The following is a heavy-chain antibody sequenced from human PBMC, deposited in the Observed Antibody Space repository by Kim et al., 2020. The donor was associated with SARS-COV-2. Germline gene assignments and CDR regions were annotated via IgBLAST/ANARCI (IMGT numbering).Heavy chain of an antibody. J-gene: IGHJ6*02. CDR1: GGSFSGYY. D-gene: IGHD2-15*01. CDR3: ARKGVVVAATHGLNGMDV. V-gene: IGHV4-34*01. Sequence: SETLSLTCAVYGGSFSGYYWSWIRQPPGKGLEWIGEINHSGSTKYNQSLKSRVTISVDTSKNQFSLKLSSVTAADTAVYYCARKGVVVAATHGLNGMDVWGQGTPGTVSS. CDR2: INHSGST.